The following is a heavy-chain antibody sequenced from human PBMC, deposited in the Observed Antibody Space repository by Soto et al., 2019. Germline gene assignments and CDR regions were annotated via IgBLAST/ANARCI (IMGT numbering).Heavy chain of an antibody. CDR2: IRQDGGDK. CDR3: ARARDYYFDY. J-gene: IGHJ4*02. CDR1: C. Sequence: CVPRVRQAPGKGLEWMANIRQDGGDKYYADSVKGRFTISRDNARNSLYLQMNSLRAEDTAVYYCARARDYYFDYWGQGTLVTVSS. V-gene: IGHV3-7*01.